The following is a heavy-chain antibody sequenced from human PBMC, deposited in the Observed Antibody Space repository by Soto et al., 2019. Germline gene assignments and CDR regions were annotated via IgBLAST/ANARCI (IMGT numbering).Heavy chain of an antibody. D-gene: IGHD2-15*01. V-gene: IGHV1-18*01. CDR2: IGTYSGNT. CDR1: GYTFTNYA. CDR3: ARSIVVVVTTTDRDFDY. Sequence: HVQLVQSGAEVKKPGASVKVSCKASGYTFTNYAINWVRQAPGRGLEWMGWIGTYSGNTKYAQNLQDRLTMTTDTAPSTAYMELRSLRSDDTAVYYCARSIVVVVTTTDRDFDYWGQGTLVTVSS. J-gene: IGHJ4*02.